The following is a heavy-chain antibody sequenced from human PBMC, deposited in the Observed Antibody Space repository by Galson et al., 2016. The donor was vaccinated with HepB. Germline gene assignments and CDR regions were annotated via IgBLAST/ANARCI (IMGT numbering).Heavy chain of an antibody. CDR2: ISGPGRNT. V-gene: IGHV3-23*01. Sequence: SLRLSCAASKFTFRNYAMSWVRQAPGKGLEWVSSISGPGRNTYYADSVKGRFTISRDNSKNTLYLQMNSLRAEDTAVYYCASGIAVTTSNSFWYFDLWGRGTLVTVSS. CDR3: ASGIAVTTSNSFWYFDL. CDR1: KFTFRNYA. J-gene: IGHJ2*01. D-gene: IGHD3-10*01.